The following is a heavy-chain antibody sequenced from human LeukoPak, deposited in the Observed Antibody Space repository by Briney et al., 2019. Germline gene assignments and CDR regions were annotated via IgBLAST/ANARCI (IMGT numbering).Heavy chain of an antibody. CDR2: IYYSGST. CDR3: ARYYYDSSGYYRFDY. CDR1: GGSISSYY. J-gene: IGHJ4*02. D-gene: IGHD3-22*01. V-gene: IGHV4-59*08. Sequence: SETLSLTCTVSGGSISSYYWSWIRQPPGKGLEWIGYIYYSGSTNYNPSLKSRVTISVDTSKNQFSLKLSSVTAADTAVYYCARYYYDSSGYYRFDYWGQGTLVTVSS.